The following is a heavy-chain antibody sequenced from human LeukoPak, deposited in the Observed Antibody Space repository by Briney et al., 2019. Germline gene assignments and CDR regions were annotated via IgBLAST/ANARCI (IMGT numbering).Heavy chain of an antibody. D-gene: IGHD3-10*01. CDR1: GYTFTSHG. J-gene: IGHJ6*02. CDR2: ISAYNGNT. CDR3: ARGSPTREITHGGFYYGMDV. Sequence: ASVKVSCKASGYTFTSHGISWVRQAPGQGLEWMGWISAYNGNTNYAQKLQGRVTMTTDTSTSTAYMELRSLRSDDTAVYYCARGSPTREITHGGFYYGMDVWGQGTTVTVSS. V-gene: IGHV1-18*01.